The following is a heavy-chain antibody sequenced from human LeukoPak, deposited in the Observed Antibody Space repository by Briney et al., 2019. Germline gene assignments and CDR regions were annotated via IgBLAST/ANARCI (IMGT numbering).Heavy chain of an antibody. V-gene: IGHV4-39*01. Sequence: SETLSLTCTVSGGSISSSSYYWGWIRQPPGKGLEWIGSIYYSGSTYYNPSLKSRVTISVDTSKNQFSLKLSSVTAADTAVYYCARRDRMVATSAYYYYYGMDVWGQGTTVTVSS. CDR3: ARRDRMVATSAYYYYYGMDV. CDR2: IYYSGST. D-gene: IGHD5-12*01. J-gene: IGHJ6*02. CDR1: GGSISSSSYY.